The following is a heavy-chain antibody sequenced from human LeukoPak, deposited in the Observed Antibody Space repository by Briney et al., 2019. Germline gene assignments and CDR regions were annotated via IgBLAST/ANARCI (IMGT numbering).Heavy chain of an antibody. CDR1: GFTFSSYA. J-gene: IGHJ3*02. CDR2: IWYDGSNK. Sequence: GGSLRLSCAASGFTFSSYAMSWVRQAPGKGLEWVAVIWYDGSNKYYADSVKGRFTISRDNSKNTLYLQMNSLRAEDTAVYYCARDGIDYYDSSDRRWSAFDIWGQGTMVTVSS. D-gene: IGHD3-22*01. CDR3: ARDGIDYYDSSDRRWSAFDI. V-gene: IGHV3-33*08.